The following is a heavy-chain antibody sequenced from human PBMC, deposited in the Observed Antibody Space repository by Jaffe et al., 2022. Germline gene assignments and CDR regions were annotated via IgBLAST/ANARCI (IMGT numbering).Heavy chain of an antibody. V-gene: IGHV1-58*01. CDR2: IVVGSGNT. CDR3: AAAPGRTTVTTFWFDP. D-gene: IGHD4-17*01. J-gene: IGHJ5*02. CDR1: GFTFTSSA. Sequence: QMQLVQSGPEVKKPGTSVKVSCKASGFTFTSSAVQWVRQARGQRLEWIGWIVVGSGNTNYAQKFQERVTITRDMSTSTAYMELSSLRSEDTAVYYCAAAPGRTTVTTFWFDPWGQGTLVTVSS.